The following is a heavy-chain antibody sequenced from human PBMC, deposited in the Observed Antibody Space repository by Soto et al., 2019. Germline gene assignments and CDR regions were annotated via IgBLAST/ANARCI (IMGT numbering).Heavy chain of an antibody. CDR1: GFTFSSYA. CDR3: ARDDYSSSTRGMDV. J-gene: IGHJ6*02. CDR2: ISYDGSNK. Sequence: QVQLVESGGGVVQPGRSLRLSCAASGFTFSSYAMHWVRQAPGKGLEWVAVISYDGSNKYYADSVKGRFTISRDNSKNTLYLQMNSLRAEDTAVYYCARDDYSSSTRGMDVWGQGTTVTVSS. D-gene: IGHD6-13*01. V-gene: IGHV3-30-3*01.